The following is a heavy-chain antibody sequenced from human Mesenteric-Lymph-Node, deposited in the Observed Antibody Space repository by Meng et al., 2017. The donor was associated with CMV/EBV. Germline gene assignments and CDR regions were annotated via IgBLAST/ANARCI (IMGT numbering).Heavy chain of an antibody. CDR1: GFTFSSYS. Sequence: GGSLSLSCAASGFTFSSYSMDWVRQAPGQGLERVSSISSSSSHIYYADSVKGRLTISRDNAKNSLYLQMNSLGAEDTAVYYCARDLLTSQGLDYWGQGTLVTVSS. CDR2: ISSSSSHI. V-gene: IGHV3-21*01. J-gene: IGHJ4*02. CDR3: ARDLLTSQGLDY.